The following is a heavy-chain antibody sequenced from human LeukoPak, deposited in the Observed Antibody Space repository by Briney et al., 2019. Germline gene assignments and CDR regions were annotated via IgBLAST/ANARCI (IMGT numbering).Heavy chain of an antibody. CDR3: ARRNDFDI. Sequence: SETLSLTCTVSGGSISGDHWNWIRQPPGKGLEWIRNIYYSGNTNYNPSLKSRVTISVDTSKNQFSLKLSSVTAAYTAVYYCARRNDFDIWGQGTMVTVSS. V-gene: IGHV4-59*08. J-gene: IGHJ3*02. CDR1: GGSISGDH. CDR2: IYYSGNT.